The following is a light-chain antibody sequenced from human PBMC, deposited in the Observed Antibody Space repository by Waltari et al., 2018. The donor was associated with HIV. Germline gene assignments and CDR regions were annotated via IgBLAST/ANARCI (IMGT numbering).Light chain of an antibody. V-gene: IGKV3-11*01. J-gene: IGKJ2*01. CDR3: QQRSNWPPGST. Sequence: EIVLTQSPATLSLFSGERATLSCRASQSVSTYLAWYQQQPGQAPRLLIYDAFYRAAGIPARFSGSGSGTDFTLTISNLEPEDSAVYYCQQRSNWPPGSTFGQGTKLEI. CDR2: DAF. CDR1: QSVSTY.